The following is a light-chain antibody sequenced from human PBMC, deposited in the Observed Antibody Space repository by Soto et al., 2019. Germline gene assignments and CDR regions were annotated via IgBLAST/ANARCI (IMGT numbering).Light chain of an antibody. CDR1: RGISSY. CDR2: SAS. V-gene: IGKV1-9*01. J-gene: IGKJ5*01. CDR3: QQYGSSPLIT. Sequence: IQLTQSPSSLSASVGDRVTITCQASRGISSYLAWYQQKPGKPPKLLVYSASTLQSGVPSRFSGSGSGPDFTLTISSLQPEDSAVYHCQQYGSSPLITFGQGTRLEIK.